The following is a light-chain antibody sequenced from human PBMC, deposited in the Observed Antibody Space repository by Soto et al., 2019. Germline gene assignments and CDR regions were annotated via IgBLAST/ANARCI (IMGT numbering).Light chain of an antibody. Sequence: DIQMTQPPSSLSASVGDRVTITCRASQSISSYLNWYQQKPGKAPKLLIYAASSLQSGVPSRFSGSGSGTDFTLTISSLQPEDFATYYCKQSYSTPFTFGPGTKVDIK. J-gene: IGKJ3*01. V-gene: IGKV1-39*01. CDR3: KQSYSTPFT. CDR1: QSISSY. CDR2: AAS.